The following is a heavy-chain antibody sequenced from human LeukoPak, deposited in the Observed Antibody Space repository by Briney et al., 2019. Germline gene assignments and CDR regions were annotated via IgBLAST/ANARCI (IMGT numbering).Heavy chain of an antibody. CDR1: RFNVNNYW. J-gene: IGHJ4*02. CDR3: SGGRVRDY. Sequence: GGSLRLSCAASRFNVNNYWMHWVRQAPGKGLVWVSRINEDGRVTSYAGSVRGRFTISRDSVENTLHLQMNSLRAEDTAVYYCSGGRVRDYWGQGTLVTVSS. CDR2: INEDGRVT. V-gene: IGHV3-74*01. D-gene: IGHD3-10*01.